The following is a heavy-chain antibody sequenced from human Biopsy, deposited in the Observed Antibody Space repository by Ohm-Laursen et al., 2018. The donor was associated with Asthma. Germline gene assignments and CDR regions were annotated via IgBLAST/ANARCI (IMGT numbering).Heavy chain of an antibody. D-gene: IGHD3-9*01. J-gene: IGHJ3*01. Sequence: ASVKVSCKSSGYNFISFAIHWVRQAPGQRLEWMGWVNTGNGDTKYSQKFQGRVTITRGTSASTAYMELRSLRSEDTATYYCARTYYDFLTGQVKNVFGVWGQGTMVTVSS. CDR3: ARTYYDFLTGQVKNVFGV. CDR2: VNTGNGDT. CDR1: GYNFISFA. V-gene: IGHV1-3*04.